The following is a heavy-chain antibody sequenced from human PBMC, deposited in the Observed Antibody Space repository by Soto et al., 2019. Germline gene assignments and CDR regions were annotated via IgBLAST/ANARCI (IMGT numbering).Heavy chain of an antibody. J-gene: IGHJ5*02. CDR2: ISSSGSTI. Sequence: GGSLRLSCAASGFTFSDYYMSWIRQAPGKGLEWVSYISSSGSTICYADSVKGRFTISRDNAKNSLYLQMNSLGAEDTAVYYCAIMDFPRPPRFDPWGQGTLVTVSS. D-gene: IGHD3-3*01. CDR3: AIMDFPRPPRFDP. V-gene: IGHV3-11*01. CDR1: GFTFSDYY.